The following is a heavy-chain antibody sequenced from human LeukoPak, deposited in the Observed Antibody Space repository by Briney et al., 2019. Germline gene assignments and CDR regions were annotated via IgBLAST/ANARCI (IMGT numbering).Heavy chain of an antibody. CDR1: GYTFTGYY. CDR2: INPNSGGT. V-gene: IGHV1-2*02. J-gene: IGHJ3*02. D-gene: IGHD3-16*01. Sequence: ASVKVSCKASGYTFTGYYMHWVRQAPGQGLEWMGWINPNSGGTNYAQKFQGRVTITRDTSISTAYMELSRLRSDDTAVYYCARGTFPLDAFDIWGQGTMVTVSS. CDR3: ARGTFPLDAFDI.